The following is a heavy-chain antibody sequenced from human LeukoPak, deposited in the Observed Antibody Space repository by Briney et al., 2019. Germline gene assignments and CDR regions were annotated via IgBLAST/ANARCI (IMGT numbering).Heavy chain of an antibody. CDR1: GYTFTSYD. J-gene: IGHJ4*02. D-gene: IGHD6-13*01. CDR3: ARDGIAAAGTVNYFDY. CDR2: MNPNSGNT. V-gene: IGHV1-8*01. Sequence: ASVKFSCKASGYTFTSYDINWVRQATGQGLEWMGWMNPNSGNTGYAQKFQGRVTMTRNTSISTAYMELSSLRSEDTTVYYCARDGIAAAGTVNYFDYWGQGTLVTVSS.